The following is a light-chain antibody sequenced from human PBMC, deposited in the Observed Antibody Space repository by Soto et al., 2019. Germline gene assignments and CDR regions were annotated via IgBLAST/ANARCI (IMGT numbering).Light chain of an antibody. V-gene: IGLV1-44*01. CDR1: TSNIRINP. CDR3: AAWDDSLNALV. Sequence: QAVVTQPPSASGTPGQRVTISCSGSTSNIRINPVNWYQHLPGTAPKLLIFTNDQRPSGVPDRFSGSKSGTSASLAISGLQSDDEADYYCAAWDDSLNALVFGGGTKLTVL. J-gene: IGLJ2*01. CDR2: TND.